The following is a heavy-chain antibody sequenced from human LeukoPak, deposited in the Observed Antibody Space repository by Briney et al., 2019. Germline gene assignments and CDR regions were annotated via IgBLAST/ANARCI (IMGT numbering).Heavy chain of an antibody. D-gene: IGHD5-18*01. CDR1: GFTFSSYV. CDR3: ARDGRLWLREYYFDY. CDR2: ISYDGSNK. Sequence: GRSLRLSCAASGFTFSSYVMHWVRQAPGKGLEWVAVISYDGSNKYYADSVKGRFTISRDNSKNTLYLQMNSLRVEDTAMYYCARDGRLWLREYYFDYWGQGTLVTVSS. V-gene: IGHV3-30*04. J-gene: IGHJ4*02.